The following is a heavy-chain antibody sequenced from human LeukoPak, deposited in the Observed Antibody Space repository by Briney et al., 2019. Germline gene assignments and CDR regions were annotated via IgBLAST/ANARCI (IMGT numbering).Heavy chain of an antibody. V-gene: IGHV1-69*05. D-gene: IGHD6-13*01. CDR2: IIPIFGTA. CDR1: GGTFSSYA. CDR3: ARSLIPGYSSSWYLGFPSPPRSGAGAPRDYYYYMDV. J-gene: IGHJ6*03. Sequence: SVKVSCKASGGTFSSYAISWVRQAPGQGLEWMGGIIPIFGTANYAQKFQGRVTITTDESTSTAYMELSSLRSEDTAVYYCARSLIPGYSSSWYLGFPSPPRSGAGAPRDYYYYMDVWGKGTTVTVSS.